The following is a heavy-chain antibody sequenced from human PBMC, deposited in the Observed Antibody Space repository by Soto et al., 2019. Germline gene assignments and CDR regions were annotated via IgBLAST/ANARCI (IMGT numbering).Heavy chain of an antibody. V-gene: IGHV4-39*01. CDR1: GGSISSSNNY. J-gene: IGHJ6*02. CDR2: IYYSGST. D-gene: IGHD3-22*01. Sequence: PSXTLSLTCTVSGGSISSSNNYWGWIRQPPGKGLEWIGTIYYSGSTYYNPSLKSRVTISVDTSKNQFSLKLTSVTAADTAVYYCARRSGYNFYYNYYGMDVWGQGTTVTVS. CDR3: ARRSGYNFYYNYYGMDV.